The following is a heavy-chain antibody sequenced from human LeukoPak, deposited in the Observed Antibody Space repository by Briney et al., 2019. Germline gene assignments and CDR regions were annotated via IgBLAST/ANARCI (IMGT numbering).Heavy chain of an antibody. CDR3: AKAYYGSGSHLYMDV. J-gene: IGHJ6*03. Sequence: GGSLRLSCTASGFTFGDYAMHWVRQAPGKGLEWVSLISWDGGSTYYADSVKGRFTISRDNSKNSLYLQMNSLRAEDTALYYCAKAYYGSGSHLYMDVWGKGTTVTVSS. CDR1: GFTFGDYA. D-gene: IGHD3-10*01. CDR2: ISWDGGST. V-gene: IGHV3-43D*03.